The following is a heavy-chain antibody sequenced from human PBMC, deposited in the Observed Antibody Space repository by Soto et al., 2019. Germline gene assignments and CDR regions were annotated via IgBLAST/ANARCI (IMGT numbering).Heavy chain of an antibody. CDR1: GFTFTNSA. Sequence: ASVKVSCKTSGFTFTNSAVQWVRQARGQSLEWIGCIIVGSGKTKSAQKIQERLTITRDISTSTVYMELSSLNSEDTALYYCTLQLSGPYWGQGTLVTVSS. D-gene: IGHD1-1*01. CDR3: TLQLSGPY. V-gene: IGHV1-58*01. CDR2: IIVGSGKT. J-gene: IGHJ4*02.